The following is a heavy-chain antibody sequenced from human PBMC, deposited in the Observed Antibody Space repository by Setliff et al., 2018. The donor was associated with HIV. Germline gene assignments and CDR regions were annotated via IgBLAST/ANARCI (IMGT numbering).Heavy chain of an antibody. CDR1: GFSLATDGVA. CDR2: IYWDGDK. V-gene: IGHV2-5*02. Sequence: SGPTLVNPTQTLTLTCDFSGFSLATDGVAVGWIRQPPGKGPEWLALIYWDGDKRYNPSLKDSLTITKATSKNSLYLQMNSLRAEDTAVYYCAQITVMGYWGQGTLVTVSS. J-gene: IGHJ4*02. CDR3: AQITVMGY. D-gene: IGHD4-4*01.